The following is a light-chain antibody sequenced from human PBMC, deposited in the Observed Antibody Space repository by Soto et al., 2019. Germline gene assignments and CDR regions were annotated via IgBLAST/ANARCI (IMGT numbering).Light chain of an antibody. J-gene: IGLJ1*01. V-gene: IGLV2-14*01. CDR3: SSYTSSSFYV. CDR1: ISDVGGYNY. CDR2: EVS. Sequence: QCALTQPASVSGSPGQSITISCTGTISDVGGYNYVSWYQQHPGKAPKLMIYEVSNRPSGVSNRFSGSKSGNTASLTISGLQAEDEADYYCSSYTSSSFYVFGTGTKVTVL.